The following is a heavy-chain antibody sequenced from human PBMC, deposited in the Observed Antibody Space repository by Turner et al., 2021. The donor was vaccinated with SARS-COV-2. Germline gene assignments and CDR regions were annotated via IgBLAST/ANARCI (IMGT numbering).Heavy chain of an antibody. CDR2: ISGSGDNT. CDR1: GFSFSRYV. J-gene: IGHJ4*02. CDR3: AKDRNTYYYGSALDY. V-gene: IGHV3-23*01. Sequence: EVQLLESGGGLVQPWRFLRLSCSAPGFSFSRYVMSWVGQAPGKGLEWVSAISGSGDNTYYADSVKGRFTISRDNSKNTLYLQMNSLRDDDTAVYYCAKDRNTYYYGSALDYWGQGTLVTVSS. D-gene: IGHD3-10*01.